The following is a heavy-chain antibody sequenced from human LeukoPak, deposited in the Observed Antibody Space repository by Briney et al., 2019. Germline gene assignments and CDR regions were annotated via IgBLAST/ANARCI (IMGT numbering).Heavy chain of an antibody. CDR1: GYSFASCW. Sequence: GESLTSYCNGSGYSFASCWIGWVRQMPGKSLEWMGVIYPADSDTRYSPSFQGQVTISADKPTITAYLPWSTLKASDTAIYYCARQSAAAQYTNWFDPWGQGTLVTVSS. J-gene: IGHJ5*02. V-gene: IGHV5-51*01. D-gene: IGHD2-2*01. CDR2: IYPADSDT. CDR3: ARQSAAAQYTNWFDP.